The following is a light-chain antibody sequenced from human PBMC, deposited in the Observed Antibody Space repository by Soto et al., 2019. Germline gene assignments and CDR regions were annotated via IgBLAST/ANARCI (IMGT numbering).Light chain of an antibody. CDR2: GNS. CDR3: QSYDRSLSAWV. J-gene: IGLJ3*02. CDR1: SSNIGAGYD. Sequence: QSVLTQPPSVSGAPGQRVTISCTGSSSNIGAGYDVYWYQQLPGTAPKVLIYGNSNRPSGVPDRFSGFKSGTSASLAITGLQAEDEADYRCQSYDRSLSAWVFGGGTKVTVL. V-gene: IGLV1-40*01.